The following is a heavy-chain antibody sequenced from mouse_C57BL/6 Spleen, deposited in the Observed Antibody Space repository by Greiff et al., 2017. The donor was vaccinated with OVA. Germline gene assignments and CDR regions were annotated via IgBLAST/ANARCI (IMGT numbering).Heavy chain of an antibody. Sequence: SGPELVKPGASVKISCKASGYAFSSSWMNWVKQRPGKGLEWIGRIYPGDGDTNYNGKFKGKATLTADKSSSTAYMQLSSLTSEDSAVYFCARVGGSRAMDYWGQGTSVTVSS. J-gene: IGHJ4*01. CDR1: GYAFSSSW. V-gene: IGHV1-82*01. CDR3: ARVGGSRAMDY. CDR2: IYPGDGDT. D-gene: IGHD1-1*01.